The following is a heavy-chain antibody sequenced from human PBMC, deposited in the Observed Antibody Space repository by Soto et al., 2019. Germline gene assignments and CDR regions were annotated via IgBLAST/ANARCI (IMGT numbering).Heavy chain of an antibody. Sequence: ASVKASCKASGYTFTSYYMHWVRQAPGQGPDWMGIINPSAGSTSYAQKSQGRVTITSDTSTSTVYMELSSPISADTAVYYCARDPLRSGYMVLYFQHWGQGTLVTVSS. CDR3: ARDPLRSGYMVLYFQH. CDR1: GYTFTSYY. V-gene: IGHV1-46*01. J-gene: IGHJ1*01. CDR2: INPSAGST. D-gene: IGHD3-22*01.